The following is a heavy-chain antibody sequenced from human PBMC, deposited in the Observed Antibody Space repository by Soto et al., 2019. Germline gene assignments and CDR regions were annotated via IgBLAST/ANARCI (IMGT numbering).Heavy chain of an antibody. Sequence: QVQLVQSGAEVKKPGASVKVSCKASGYTFTSYGISWVRQAPGQGLEWMGWISAYNGNTKYAQKLQGRVTMTTDTSTSTAYMELRRLRSDDTAVYYCARDSDCSSTSCDSDWFDPWGQGTLVTVSS. CDR3: ARDSDCSSTSCDSDWFDP. J-gene: IGHJ5*02. D-gene: IGHD2-2*01. V-gene: IGHV1-18*01. CDR1: GYTFTSYG. CDR2: ISAYNGNT.